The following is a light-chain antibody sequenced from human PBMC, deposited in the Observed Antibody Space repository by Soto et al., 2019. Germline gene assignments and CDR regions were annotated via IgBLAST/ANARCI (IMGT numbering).Light chain of an antibody. CDR2: EVS. Sequence: QSALTQPASVSESPGQSISISCTGTSSDVGAYNSVSWYQQHTGKAPKLIIYEVSIRPSGVSNRFSGSKSGNTASLTISGLQAEDEADYYCNSYTPSNTWVFGGGTKLTVL. J-gene: IGLJ3*02. CDR1: SSDVGAYNS. V-gene: IGLV2-14*01. CDR3: NSYTPSNTWV.